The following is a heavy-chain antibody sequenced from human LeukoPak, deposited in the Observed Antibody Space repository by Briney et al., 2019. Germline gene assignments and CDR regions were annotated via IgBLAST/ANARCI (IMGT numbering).Heavy chain of an antibody. V-gene: IGHV4-59*12. J-gene: IGHJ4*02. CDR2: IYYSGST. D-gene: IGHD6-13*01. Sequence: SETLSLTCTVSGGSISSYYWSWIRQPPGKGLEWIGYIYYSGSTNYNPSLKSRVTISVDTSKNQFSLKLSSVTAADTAVYYCARDQDVAAAGTWGSLDYWGQGTLVTVSS. CDR3: ARDQDVAAAGTWGSLDY. CDR1: GGSISSYY.